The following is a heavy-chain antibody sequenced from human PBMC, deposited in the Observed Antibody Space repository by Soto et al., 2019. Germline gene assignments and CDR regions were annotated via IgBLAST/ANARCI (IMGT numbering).Heavy chain of an antibody. CDR2: IFPSDSDT. CDR3: ARKDKSGYFNWFDP. J-gene: IGHJ5*02. Sequence: PGESLKISCRTSGYKFTSSWIAWVRQKPGKGLEWMGIIFPSDSDTRYSPSFQGQVTISADRSTSTVFLQWASLKASDTAVCFCARKDKSGYFNWFDPWGQGTLVTVSS. V-gene: IGHV5-51*01. D-gene: IGHD3-22*01. CDR1: GYKFTSSW.